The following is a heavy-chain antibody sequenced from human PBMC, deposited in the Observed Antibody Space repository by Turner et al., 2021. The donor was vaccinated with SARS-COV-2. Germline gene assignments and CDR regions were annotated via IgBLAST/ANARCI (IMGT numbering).Heavy chain of an antibody. CDR3: ARDGKWEPLDY. Sequence: QVQLVQSGAEVKKPGSSVKVSCKASGGTFSSYAISWVRQAPGQGLEWMGGIIPILGIANYAQKFQGRVTITADKYRSSAYMELSSLRSEDTAVYYCARDGKWEPLDYWGQGTLVTVSS. D-gene: IGHD1-26*01. J-gene: IGHJ4*02. CDR1: GGTFSSYA. CDR2: IIPILGIA. V-gene: IGHV1-69*10.